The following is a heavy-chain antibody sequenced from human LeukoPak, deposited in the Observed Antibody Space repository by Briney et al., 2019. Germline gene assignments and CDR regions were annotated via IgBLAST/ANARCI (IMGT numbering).Heavy chain of an antibody. D-gene: IGHD3-16*01. CDR3: VRDQGGATDLRFDY. CDR1: GFTFSRYW. V-gene: IGHV3-74*01. CDR2: INGDGSST. J-gene: IGHJ4*02. Sequence: GGSVRVSCAASGFTFSRYWMHGVRQAPGKGLVWVSRINGDGSSTRYADSVKGRFTISRDNATNTLYLEMNSLRAEDTAVYYCVRDQGGATDLRFDYWGQGTLVTVSS.